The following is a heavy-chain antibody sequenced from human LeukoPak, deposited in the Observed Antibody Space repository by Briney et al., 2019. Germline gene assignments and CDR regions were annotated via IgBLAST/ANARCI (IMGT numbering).Heavy chain of an antibody. V-gene: IGHV3-30*02. J-gene: IGHJ4*02. Sequence: GGSLRLSCAASGFTFSSYGMHWVRQAPGKGLEWVTFIRYDGSNKFYTNSVKGRFTISRDNSKHTLYLQMDSLRAEDTAVYYCAKNRGYGDYYFDYWGQGTLVTVSS. CDR1: GFTFSSYG. D-gene: IGHD4-17*01. CDR3: AKNRGYGDYYFDY. CDR2: IRYDGSNK.